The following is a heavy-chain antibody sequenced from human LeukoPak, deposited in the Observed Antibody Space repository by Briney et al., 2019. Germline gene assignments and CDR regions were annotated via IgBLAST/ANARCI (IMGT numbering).Heavy chain of an antibody. V-gene: IGHV1-8*03. J-gene: IGHJ6*03. CDR2: MNPNSGNT. CDR3: ARGSWAVTTDYYYYMDV. D-gene: IGHD4-17*01. Sequence: ASVKVSCKASGYTFTSYDINWVRQATGQGLEWMGWMNPNSGNTGYAQKFQGRVTVTRNTSISTAYMELSSLRSEDTAVYYCARGSWAVTTDYYYYMDVWGKGTTVTVSS. CDR1: GYTFTSYD.